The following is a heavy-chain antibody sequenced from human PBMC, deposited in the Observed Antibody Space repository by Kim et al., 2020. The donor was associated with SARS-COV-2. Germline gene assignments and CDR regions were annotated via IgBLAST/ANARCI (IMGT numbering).Heavy chain of an antibody. V-gene: IGHV3-48*02. CDR3: ASDYGSGSYDGAFDI. D-gene: IGHD3-10*01. J-gene: IGHJ3*02. Sequence: GGSLRLSCAASGFTFSSYSMNWVRQAPGKGLEWVSYISSSSSSIYDADSVKGRFTISRDNAKNSLYLQMNSLRDEDTAVYYCASDYGSGSYDGAFDIWGQGTMVTVSS. CDR2: ISSSSSSI. CDR1: GFTFSSYS.